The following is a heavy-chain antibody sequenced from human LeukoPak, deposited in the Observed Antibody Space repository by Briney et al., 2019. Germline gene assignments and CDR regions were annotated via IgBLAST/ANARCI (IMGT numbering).Heavy chain of an antibody. D-gene: IGHD3-22*01. CDR1: GVSIRSSSYY. Sequence: PSETLSLTCTVSGVSIRSSSYYWGWIRQPPGKGLEWIGYIYHSGSTYYNPSLKSRVTISVDRSKNQFSLKLSSVTAADTAVYYCARDSGYYPGYWFDPWGQGTLVTVSS. CDR3: ARDSGYYPGYWFDP. J-gene: IGHJ5*02. V-gene: IGHV4-39*07. CDR2: IYHSGST.